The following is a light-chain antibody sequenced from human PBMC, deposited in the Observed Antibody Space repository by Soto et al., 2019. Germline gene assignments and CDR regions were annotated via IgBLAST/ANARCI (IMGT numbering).Light chain of an antibody. J-gene: IGLJ1*01. CDR3: LAWDPGTQTYV. CDR1: SGHSSNA. V-gene: IGLV4-69*01. CDR2: LKSDGSH. Sequence: QLVLTQSPSASASLGASVKLTCTLSSGHSSNAIAWHQQQPEKGPRYLMKLKSDGSHRKGAGIPDRFSGSSSGAERYLAISSLQSEDEADYYCLAWDPGTQTYVFGTGTKLTVL.